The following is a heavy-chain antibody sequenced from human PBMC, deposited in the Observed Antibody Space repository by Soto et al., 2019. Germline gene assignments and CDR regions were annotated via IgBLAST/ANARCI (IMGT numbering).Heavy chain of an antibody. CDR3: AAFPRYTSYFEY. CDR2: INDNGRGT. V-gene: IGHV3-23*01. J-gene: IGHJ4*02. Sequence: EVQLLASGGDLVQPGGSLRLSCAASGFTFSSYAMTWVRQAPGKGLEWVSTINDNGRGTFYADSVKGRFTVSRDNSKNTLYLQMNSLRAEDTAIYYCAAFPRYTSYFEYWGQGTLVTVSS. D-gene: IGHD2-2*02. CDR1: GFTFSSYA.